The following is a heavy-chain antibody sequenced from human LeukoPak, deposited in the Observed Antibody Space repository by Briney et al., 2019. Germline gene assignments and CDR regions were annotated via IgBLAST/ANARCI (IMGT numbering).Heavy chain of an antibody. D-gene: IGHD6-19*01. V-gene: IGHV3-7*05. Sequence: SGGSLRLSCAASGFAFSSYWMSWIRQAPGKGLEWVANMNQAGNEEYYVDSVEGRFTISRDNAKSSLYLQMNSLRAEDTAVYYCACPRGWHGYGAYDIWGQGTMVTVSS. J-gene: IGHJ3*02. CDR1: GFAFSSYW. CDR2: MNQAGNEE. CDR3: ACPRGWHGYGAYDI.